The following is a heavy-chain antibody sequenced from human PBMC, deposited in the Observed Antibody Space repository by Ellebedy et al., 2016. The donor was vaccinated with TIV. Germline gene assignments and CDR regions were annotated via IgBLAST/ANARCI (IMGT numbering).Heavy chain of an antibody. J-gene: IGHJ4*02. V-gene: IGHV3-7*01. CDR1: GFTFSRHW. D-gene: IGHD3-16*01. Sequence: PGGSLRLSCVGSGFTFSRHWMSWVRQAPGKGLEWVANIKEDGSARYYVDSVKGRFTISRDNAKNSLYLQMNTLRAEDTAVYYCAREMLYDYVLGAFDYWGQGTQVTVSS. CDR2: IKEDGSAR. CDR3: AREMLYDYVLGAFDY.